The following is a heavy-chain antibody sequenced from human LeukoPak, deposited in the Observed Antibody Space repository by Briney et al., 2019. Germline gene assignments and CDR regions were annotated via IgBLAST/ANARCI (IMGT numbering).Heavy chain of an antibody. D-gene: IGHD4-23*01. Sequence: ASVKVSCKASGGTFSSYAISWVRQAPGQGLEWMGRIIPILGIANYAQKFQGRVTITADKSTSTAYMELSSLRSEDTAVYYCARGSMTTVETENWFDPWGQGTLVTVSS. CDR1: GGTFSSYA. V-gene: IGHV1-69*04. CDR2: IIPILGIA. CDR3: ARGSMTTVETENWFDP. J-gene: IGHJ5*02.